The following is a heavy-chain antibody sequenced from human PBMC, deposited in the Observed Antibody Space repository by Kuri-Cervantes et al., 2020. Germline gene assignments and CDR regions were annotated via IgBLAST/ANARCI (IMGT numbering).Heavy chain of an antibody. Sequence: SLKISCAASRFTFDDYAMYWVRQASGKGLEWVSSISWSSGDVGYAGSVRGRFTLSRDNAKNFLCLQMNSLRAEDTAVYYCAKTAGYSSGWSNFDYWGQGTLVTVSS. CDR1: RFTFDDYA. D-gene: IGHD6-19*01. J-gene: IGHJ4*02. CDR2: ISWSSGDV. V-gene: IGHV3-9*01. CDR3: AKTAGYSSGWSNFDY.